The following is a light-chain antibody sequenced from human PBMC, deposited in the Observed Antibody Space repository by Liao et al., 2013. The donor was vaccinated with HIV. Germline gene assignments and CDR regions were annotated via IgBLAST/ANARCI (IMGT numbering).Light chain of an antibody. CDR2: YDS. CDR3: QVWDSSSDHRV. J-gene: IGLJ3*02. V-gene: IGLV3-21*04. Sequence: SYVLTQPPSVSVAPGRTAKITCGGDNIGSESVHWYQQKPGQAPVLVISYDSDRPSGIPERFSGSNSGNTATLTISRVEAGDEADYYCQVWDSSSDHRVFGGETKLTVL. CDR1: NIGSES.